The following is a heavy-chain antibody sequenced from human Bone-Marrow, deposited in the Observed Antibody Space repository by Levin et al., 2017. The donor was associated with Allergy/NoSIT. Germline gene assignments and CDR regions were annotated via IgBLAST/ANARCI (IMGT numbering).Heavy chain of an antibody. CDR3: VRSDEGGMDV. Sequence: GGSLRLSCAASGFTFTNYDMHWVRHATGKGLEWVLSLGSAGDTYYPGSVKGRFTISRENAKNSLYLQMNSLRVGDTAVYYCVRSDEGGMDVWGQGTTVTVSS. V-gene: IGHV3-13*01. CDR1: GFTFTNYD. J-gene: IGHJ6*02. CDR2: LGSAGDT.